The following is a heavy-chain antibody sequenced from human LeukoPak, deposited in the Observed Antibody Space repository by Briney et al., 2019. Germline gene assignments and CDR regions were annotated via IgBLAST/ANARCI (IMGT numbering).Heavy chain of an antibody. CDR3: AKSGAAAGADWYFDY. CDR1: GFTFSNYA. J-gene: IGHJ4*02. V-gene: IGHV3-23*01. CDR2: INSGSRGST. Sequence: GGSLRLSCAASGFTFSNYAMSWVRQAPGKGLEWVSAINSGSRGSTYYADSVKGRFTISRDNSKNTLYLQMNSLRADDTAVYYCAKSGAAAGADWYFDYWGQGTLVTVSS. D-gene: IGHD6-13*01.